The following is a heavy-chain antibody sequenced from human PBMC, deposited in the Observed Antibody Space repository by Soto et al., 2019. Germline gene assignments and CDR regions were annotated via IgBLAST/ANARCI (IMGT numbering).Heavy chain of an antibody. CDR3: ARHAGIVGATAYYYYGMDV. J-gene: IGHJ6*02. D-gene: IGHD1-26*01. Sequence: SETLSLTCAVSGGSISSSNWWSWVRQPPGKGLEWIGEIYHSGSTNYNPSLKSRVTISVDKSKNQFSLKLSSVTAADTAVYYCARHAGIVGATAYYYYGMDVWGQGTTVTVSS. CDR1: GGSISSSNW. CDR2: IYHSGST. V-gene: IGHV4-4*02.